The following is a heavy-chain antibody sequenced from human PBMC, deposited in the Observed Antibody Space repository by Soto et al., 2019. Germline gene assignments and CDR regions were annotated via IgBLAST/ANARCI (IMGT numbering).Heavy chain of an antibody. CDR2: ISGYNGDTNT. J-gene: IGHJ4*02. CDR3: ARDNDVWTAYFFDN. D-gene: IGHD3-9*01. CDR1: GYIFTNYA. V-gene: IGHV1-18*01. Sequence: QVQLVQSAAEVRKPGASVKVSCKASGYIFTNYAISWVRQAPGQGPEWMGWISGYNGDTNTHYSQKFQGRVTMTTDTSTTTAYMELRSLRSDDTAVEYCARDNDVWTAYFFDNWGQGTLVTVSS.